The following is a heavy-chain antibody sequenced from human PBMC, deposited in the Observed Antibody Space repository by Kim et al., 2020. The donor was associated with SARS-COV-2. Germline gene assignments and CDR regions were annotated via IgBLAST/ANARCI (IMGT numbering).Heavy chain of an antibody. CDR3: ARDGDYYGSRNYYSTVWT. D-gene: IGHD3-10*01. Sequence: GGSLRLSCAASGFTFSSYAMHWVRQAPGKGLEWVAVISYDGSNKYYADSVKGRFTISRDNSKNTLYLQMNSLRAEDTAVYYCARDGDYYGSRNYYSTVWT. J-gene: IGHJ6*01. CDR1: GFTFSSYA. V-gene: IGHV3-30*04. CDR2: ISYDGSNK.